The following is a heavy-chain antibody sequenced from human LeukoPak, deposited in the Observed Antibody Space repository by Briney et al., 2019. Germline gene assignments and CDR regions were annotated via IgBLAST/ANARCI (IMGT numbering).Heavy chain of an antibody. Sequence: HTGGSLRLSCAASGFTVSSNYMSWVRQAPGKGLEWVSVIYRGGNTYSADSVKGRFTISRDNSRNTLHLQMSSLRVEDTAVYYCVKDSSSGSYFDYWGQGTLVTVSS. D-gene: IGHD3-10*01. J-gene: IGHJ4*02. V-gene: IGHV3-66*01. CDR3: VKDSSSGSYFDY. CDR1: GFTVSSNY. CDR2: IYRGGNT.